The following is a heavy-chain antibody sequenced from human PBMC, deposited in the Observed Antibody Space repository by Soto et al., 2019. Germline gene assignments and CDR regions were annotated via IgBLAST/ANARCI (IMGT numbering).Heavy chain of an antibody. CDR1: GFDFLYFG. CDR2: INYDGSKT. D-gene: IGHD3-3*01. CDR3: WRGNGNGLRGSFDF. J-gene: IGHJ4*02. Sequence: QVQLVESGGGVVQPGKSLTLSCSASGFDFLYFGMHWVRQAPGKGPEWVAVINYDGSKTDYTDSVKGRFTLSRDNGKKTLQLEKKKLRDEETAIFYFWRGNGNGLRGSFDFWGQGTLVSVSS. V-gene: IGHV3-33*01.